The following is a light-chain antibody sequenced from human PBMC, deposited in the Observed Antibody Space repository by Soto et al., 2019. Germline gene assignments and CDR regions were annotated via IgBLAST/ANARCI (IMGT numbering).Light chain of an antibody. CDR1: QSVSRY. J-gene: IGKJ5*01. CDR3: QQRSNWLT. CDR2: DAS. V-gene: IGKV3-11*01. Sequence: EIVLTQSPATLSLSPGERTTLSCRASQSVSRYLAWYQQKPGQAPRLLIYDASNGATGIPARFSGSGSGTDFTLTISSLEPEDVAVYYCQQRSNWLTFGQGTRLEIK.